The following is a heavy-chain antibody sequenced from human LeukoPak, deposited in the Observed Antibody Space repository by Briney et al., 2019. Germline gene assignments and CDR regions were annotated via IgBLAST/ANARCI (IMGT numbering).Heavy chain of an antibody. CDR1: GFTFSSYS. Sequence: GGSLRLSCAASGFTFSSYSMNWVRQAPGKGLEWVSYISSSSSTIYYADSVKGRFTISRDNAKNSLYLQMNSLRAEDTAVYYCARDPPLNWNPGYYMDVWGKGTTVTVSS. CDR2: ISSSSSTI. V-gene: IGHV3-48*04. CDR3: ARDPPLNWNPGYYMDV. D-gene: IGHD1-20*01. J-gene: IGHJ6*03.